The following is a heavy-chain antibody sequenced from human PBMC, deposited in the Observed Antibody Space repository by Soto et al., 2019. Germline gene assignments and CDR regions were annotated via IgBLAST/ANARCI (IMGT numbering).Heavy chain of an antibody. V-gene: IGHV1-46*01. CDR2: INASGGST. CDR3: ARGTTLTTMIVDTRFNWFDP. D-gene: IGHD3-22*01. Sequence: GASVKVSCKASGYTFTSYDINWVRQAPGQGLEWMGIINASGGSTSYAQKFQGRVTMTRDTSTSTVYMELSSLRSEDTAVYYCARGTTLTTMIVDTRFNWFDPWGQGTLVTVSS. CDR1: GYTFTSYD. J-gene: IGHJ5*02.